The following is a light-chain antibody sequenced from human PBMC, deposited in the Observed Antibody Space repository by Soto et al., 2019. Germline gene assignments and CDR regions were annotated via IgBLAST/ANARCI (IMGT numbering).Light chain of an antibody. CDR3: QSYDSSLSAVV. CDR1: SSNIGADYD. Sequence: QSVLTRPPSVSGAPGQRVTISCTGSSSNIGADYDVHWYQQLPGTAPKLLIYGNSNRPSGVPDRFSCSKSGTSASLAITGLHAEDEADYYCQSYDSSLSAVVFGGGTKVTVL. J-gene: IGLJ3*02. CDR2: GNS. V-gene: IGLV1-40*01.